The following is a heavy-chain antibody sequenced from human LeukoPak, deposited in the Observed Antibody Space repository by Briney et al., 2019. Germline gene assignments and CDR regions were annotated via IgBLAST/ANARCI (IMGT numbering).Heavy chain of an antibody. D-gene: IGHD2-15*01. CDR2: IYYSGST. V-gene: IGHV4-31*03. CDR3: ATTIVVVGGFDY. Sequence: SETLSLTCTVSGGSISSGGYYWSWIRQHPGKGLEWIGYIYYSGSTYYNPSLKSRVTISVDTSKNQFSLKLSSVTAADTAVYYCATTIVVVGGFDYWGQGTLVTVSS. CDR1: GGSISSGGYY. J-gene: IGHJ4*02.